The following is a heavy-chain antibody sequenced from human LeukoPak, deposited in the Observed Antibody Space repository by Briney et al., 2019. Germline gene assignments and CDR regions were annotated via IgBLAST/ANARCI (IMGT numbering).Heavy chain of an antibody. J-gene: IGHJ4*02. V-gene: IGHV3-53*01. CDR1: GFTFSTYY. D-gene: IGHD2-2*01. CDR2: IYSGGST. Sequence: GGSLGLSCAASGFTFSTYYMTWVRQAPGKGLECVSVIYSGGSTYYADSVKGRFTVSRDNSKNTLYLQMNSLRAEDTAMYYCARGLGYCTSTTCLLPFDYWGQGTLVTVSS. CDR3: ARGLGYCTSTTCLLPFDY.